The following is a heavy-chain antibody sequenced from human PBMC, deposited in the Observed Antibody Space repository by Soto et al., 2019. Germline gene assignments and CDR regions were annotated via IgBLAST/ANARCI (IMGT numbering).Heavy chain of an antibody. CDR2: VSHDGRNK. Sequence: VQLVESGGGVVQPGRSLRLSCAASGFTFSDYAMHWVRQAPGKGLEWVAVVSHDGRNKHYADSVKGRFTISRDSSKNTVSLEMTRLRAEDTAVYYCAKVGRQWLVTSDFNYWGQGALVTVSS. D-gene: IGHD6-19*01. CDR1: GFTFSDYA. J-gene: IGHJ4*02. V-gene: IGHV3-30*04. CDR3: AKVGRQWLVTSDFNY.